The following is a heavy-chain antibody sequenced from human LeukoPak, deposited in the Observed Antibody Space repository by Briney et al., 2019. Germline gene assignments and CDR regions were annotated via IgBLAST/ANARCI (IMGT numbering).Heavy chain of an antibody. CDR1: GYTFREYG. J-gene: IGHJ5*01. D-gene: IGHD6-19*01. CDR3: ARDPSNTSGWYIWFDF. V-gene: IGHV1-18*04. Sequence: ASVKVSCKASGYTFREYGISWVRQAPGQGLEWMAWISTYNGDTEYAQKLHGRFTLTSDASTNTVYVELRALTSDDTAVYYCARDPSNTSGWYIWFDFWGQGTLVTVSS. CDR2: ISTYNGDT.